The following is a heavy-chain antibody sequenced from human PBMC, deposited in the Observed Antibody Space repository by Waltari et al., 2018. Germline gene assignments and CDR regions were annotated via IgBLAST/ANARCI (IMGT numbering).Heavy chain of an antibody. J-gene: IGHJ4*02. D-gene: IGHD1-26*01. V-gene: IGHV3-72*01. CDR1: GFILNDHY. CDR2: TRDKANGHTT. Sequence: EVQLVESGGGLVQPGGSLRLSCAASGFILNDHYRGWIRQAPGKGREWVARTRDKANGHTTEYVASVKGRFTVSRDDSKNSVYLQMNSLKTEDTALYYCVRSKAGAGNFDYWGQGTLVTVSS. CDR3: VRSKAGAGNFDY.